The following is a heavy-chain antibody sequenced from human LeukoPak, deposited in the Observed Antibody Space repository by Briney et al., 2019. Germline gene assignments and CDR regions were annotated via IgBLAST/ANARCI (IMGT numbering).Heavy chain of an antibody. D-gene: IGHD2-2*02. CDR1: GYTFTGYY. CDR2: INPNSGGT. Sequence: GASVKVSRKASGYTFTGYYMHWVRQAPGQGLEWMGWINPNSGGTNYAQKFQGRVTMTRDTSISTAYMELSRLRSDDTAVYYCARSYCSSTSCHNYFDYWGQGTLVTVSS. V-gene: IGHV1-2*02. J-gene: IGHJ4*02. CDR3: ARSYCSSTSCHNYFDY.